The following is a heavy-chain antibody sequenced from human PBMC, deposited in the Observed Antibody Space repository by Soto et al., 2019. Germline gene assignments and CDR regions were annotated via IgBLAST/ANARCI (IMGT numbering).Heavy chain of an antibody. CDR1: GGSISSSSYY. D-gene: IGHD3-9*01. CDR3: ARHYDILTGYSPFDY. CDR2: IYYSGST. V-gene: IGHV4-39*01. J-gene: IGHJ4*02. Sequence: PSETLSLTCTVSGGSISSSSYYWGWIRQPPGKGLEWIGSIYYSGSTYYNPSLKSRVTISVDTSKNQFSLKLSSVTAADTAVYYCARHYDILTGYSPFDYWGQGTLVTVSS.